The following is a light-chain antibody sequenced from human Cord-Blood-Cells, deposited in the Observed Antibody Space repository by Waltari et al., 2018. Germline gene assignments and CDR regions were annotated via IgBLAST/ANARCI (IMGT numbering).Light chain of an antibody. Sequence: SYELTQPPSVSVSPGQTASITCSGDALPKQYAYWYQQKPGQAPVLVIYKDSERPSGIPERFSGSSSGTTVTLTISGVQAEDEADYYCQSADSSGTVVFGGWTKLTVL. J-gene: IGLJ2*01. V-gene: IGLV3-25*03. CDR3: QSADSSGTVV. CDR1: ALPKQY. CDR2: KDS.